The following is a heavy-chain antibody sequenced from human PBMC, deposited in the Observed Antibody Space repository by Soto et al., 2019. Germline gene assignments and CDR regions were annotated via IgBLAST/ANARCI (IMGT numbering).Heavy chain of an antibody. J-gene: IGHJ4*02. CDR1: GFIFSNYA. CDR3: AKDTGRGGGSVFDY. CDR2: ISGSGADT. Sequence: GSLRLSCAPSGFIFSNYAMSWVRQARGKGLEWVSAISGSGADTYYTESVKGRFTISRDNFKNTLYLQMNSLRAEDTAVYYCAKDTGRGGGSVFDYWGQGTLVTVSS. D-gene: IGHD2-15*01. V-gene: IGHV3-23*01.